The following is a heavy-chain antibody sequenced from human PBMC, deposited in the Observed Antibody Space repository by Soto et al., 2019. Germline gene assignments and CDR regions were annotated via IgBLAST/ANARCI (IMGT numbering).Heavy chain of an antibody. V-gene: IGHV4-4*02. D-gene: IGHD3-10*01. J-gene: IGHJ4*02. CDR3: ARDLKFGQADY. Sequence: SETLSLTCGVSGDSTRIRYWWTWLRRPPGRGLEWIGEINPSGTTNYNPSLKSRVTISVDNSNNHFSLKLTSVTAADTAVYYCARDLKFGQADYWGQGSQVTVSS. CDR1: GDSTRIRYW. CDR2: INPSGTT.